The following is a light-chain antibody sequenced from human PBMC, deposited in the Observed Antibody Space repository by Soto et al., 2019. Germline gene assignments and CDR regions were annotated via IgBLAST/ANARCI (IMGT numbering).Light chain of an antibody. CDR2: EAS. CDR1: QSVRNNF. Sequence: EIVLTQSPGTLSLSPGERATLSCRASQSVRNNFLGWYQQKPGQAPRLLIYEASKRATGIPDRFTGSGSGTDFTLTISRLEPEDSAVYYCQQYATSPQNTFVGGTRVEIK. J-gene: IGKJ4*01. V-gene: IGKV3-20*01. CDR3: QQYATSPQNT.